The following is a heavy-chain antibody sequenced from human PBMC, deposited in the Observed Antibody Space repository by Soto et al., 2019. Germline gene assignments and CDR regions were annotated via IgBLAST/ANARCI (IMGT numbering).Heavy chain of an antibody. V-gene: IGHV4-39*01. D-gene: IGHD1-7*01. CDR1: GGSISSSSYY. J-gene: IGHJ6*02. CDR3: ARPNCKYADYYGMDV. CDR2: IYYSGST. Sequence: SETLSLTCTVSGGSISSSSYYWGWIRQPPGKGLEWIGSIYYSGSTYYNPSLKSRVTISVDMSKNQFSLKLSSVAAADKAVYYCARPNCKYADYYGMDVWGQGTTVTVS.